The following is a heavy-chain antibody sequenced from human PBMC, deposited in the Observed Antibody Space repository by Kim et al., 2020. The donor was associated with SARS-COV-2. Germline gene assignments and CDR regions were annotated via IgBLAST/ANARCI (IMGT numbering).Heavy chain of an antibody. CDR3: ARIVGATTGYFDY. CDR2: IISIFGTA. CDR1: GGTFSSYA. J-gene: IGHJ4*02. V-gene: IGHV1-69*13. D-gene: IGHD1-26*01. Sequence: SVKVSCKASGGTFSSYAISWVRQAPGQGLEWMGGIISIFGTANYAQKFQGRVTITADESTSTAYMELSSLRSEDTAVYYCARIVGATTGYFDYWGQGTLVTVSS.